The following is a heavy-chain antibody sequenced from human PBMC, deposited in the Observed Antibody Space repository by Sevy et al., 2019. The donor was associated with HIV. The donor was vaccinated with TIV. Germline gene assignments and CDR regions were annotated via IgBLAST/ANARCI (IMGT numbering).Heavy chain of an antibody. CDR2: INPSGGST. V-gene: IGHV1-46*01. CDR1: GYTFTSYY. D-gene: IGHD3-10*01. Sequence: ASVKVSCKASGYTFTSYYMHWVRQAPGQGLEWMGIINPSGGSTSYAQKFQGRVTMTRDTCTSTVYMELSSLRSEDTAVYYCARESTALLWFGELLLDYWGQGTLVTVSS. J-gene: IGHJ4*02. CDR3: ARESTALLWFGELLLDY.